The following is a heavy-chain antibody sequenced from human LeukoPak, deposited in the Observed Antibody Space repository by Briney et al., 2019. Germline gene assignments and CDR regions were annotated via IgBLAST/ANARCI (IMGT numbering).Heavy chain of an antibody. CDR3: AREYSSGYYFDY. CDR2: IYYSGST. D-gene: IGHD6-19*01. Sequence: SETLSLTCTVSGGSISSYYWSWIRQPPGKGLEWIGYIYYSGSTNYNPSLKSRVTISVDTSKNQFFLKLSSVTAADTAVYYCAREYSSGYYFDYWGQGTLVTVSS. V-gene: IGHV4-59*01. J-gene: IGHJ4*02. CDR1: GGSISSYY.